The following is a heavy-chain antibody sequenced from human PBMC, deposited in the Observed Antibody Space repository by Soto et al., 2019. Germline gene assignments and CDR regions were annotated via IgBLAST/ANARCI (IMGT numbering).Heavy chain of an antibody. J-gene: IGHJ6*02. Sequence: QVQLVQSGAEVKKPGSSVKVSCKASGGTFSRYPISWVRQAPGQGLEWIGGIIPISGTADYAPKFQGRVTNTADESTSTGYMELRSLTTEDTAVYYCARERSVGYCSTTTCPRPFYYFGMGVWGQGTTVTVSS. CDR2: IIPISGTA. V-gene: IGHV1-69*01. CDR3: ARERSVGYCSTTTCPRPFYYFGMGV. D-gene: IGHD2-2*01. CDR1: GGTFSRYP.